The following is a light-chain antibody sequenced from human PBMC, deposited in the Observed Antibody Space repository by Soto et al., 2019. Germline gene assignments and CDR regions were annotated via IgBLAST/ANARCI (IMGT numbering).Light chain of an antibody. V-gene: IGKV4-1*01. CDR3: QQYYTLPLT. Sequence: IVMTQSPDSLAVSLGERATFNRKSGQSGLHNSNKKNYLAWYQNKPGQPPKQLIYWASTRESRAPDRFSGSGSGTEFALTISSLQAEDVAIYYCQQYYTLPLTFGGGAKVDI. CDR1: QSGLHNSNKKNY. CDR2: WAS. J-gene: IGKJ4*01.